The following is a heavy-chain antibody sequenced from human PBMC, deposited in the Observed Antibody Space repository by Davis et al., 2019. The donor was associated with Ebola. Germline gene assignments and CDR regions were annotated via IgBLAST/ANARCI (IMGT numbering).Heavy chain of an antibody. Sequence: GSSLKISCETSGFTFTDYVIHWVRQAPGKGLEWLSYIADTGTLIHYADSVRGRFTISRDNARNSVYLQMNSLRDEDTAVYYCARGYCSRGVCSETYWGQGTLVTVSS. CDR3: ARGYCSRGVCSETY. CDR2: IADTGTLI. CDR1: GFTFTDYV. D-gene: IGHD2-8*01. V-gene: IGHV3-48*02. J-gene: IGHJ4*02.